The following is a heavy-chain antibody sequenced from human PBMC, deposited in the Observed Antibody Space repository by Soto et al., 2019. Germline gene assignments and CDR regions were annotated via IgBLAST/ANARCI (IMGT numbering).Heavy chain of an antibody. CDR2: SNNSGGT. J-gene: IGHJ6*02. CDR3: TREIGVMVRGVITPYYYYYGMDV. CDR1: GGSFSGYF. Sequence: SETLSLTAAVCGGSFSGYFWSCIRQPPGKGLEWIGESNNSGGTKYNPPLKSRVTISVDTSKNQFSLKLTSVTAADTAVYYCTREIGVMVRGVITPYYYYYGMDVWGQGTTVT. V-gene: IGHV4-34*01. D-gene: IGHD3-10*01.